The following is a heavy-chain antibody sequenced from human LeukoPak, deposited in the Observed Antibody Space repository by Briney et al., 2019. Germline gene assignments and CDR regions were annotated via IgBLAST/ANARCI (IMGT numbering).Heavy chain of an antibody. J-gene: IGHJ4*02. CDR1: GYTFTSYG. V-gene: IGHV1-69*13. Sequence: ASVKVSCKASGYTFTSYGISWVRQAPGQGLEWMGWIIPIFGTANYAQKFQGRVTITADESTSTAYMELSSLRSEDTAVYYCARDPKEGSYDYWGQGTLVTVSS. CDR2: IIPIFGTA. D-gene: IGHD5-18*01. CDR3: ARDPKEGSYDY.